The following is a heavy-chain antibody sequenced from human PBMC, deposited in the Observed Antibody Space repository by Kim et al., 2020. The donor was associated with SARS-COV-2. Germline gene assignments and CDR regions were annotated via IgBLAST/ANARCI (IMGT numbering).Heavy chain of an antibody. V-gene: IGHV4-59*08. D-gene: IGHD6-19*01. CDR2: T. J-gene: IGHJ5*02. CDR3: ARHEAVAGTGP. Sequence: TNYSPSRKRRVTISVDTSKNQFSLKPSSVTAADTAVYYCARHEAVAGTGPWGQGTLVTVSS.